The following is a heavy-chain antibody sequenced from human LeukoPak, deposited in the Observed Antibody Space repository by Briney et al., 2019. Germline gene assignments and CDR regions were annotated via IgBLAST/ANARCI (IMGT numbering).Heavy chain of an antibody. CDR2: ISTGSSTI. V-gene: IGHV3-48*04. J-gene: IGHJ4*02. D-gene: IGHD2-15*01. CDR1: GFTFSSYS. CDR3: ARLKLLQYYFDY. Sequence: PGGSLRLSCAASGFTFSSYSMNWVRRAPGKGLEWVSHISTGSSTIYYADSVKGRFTISRDNAKNSLYLQMNSLRAEDTAVYYCARLKLLQYYFDYWGQGTLVTVSS.